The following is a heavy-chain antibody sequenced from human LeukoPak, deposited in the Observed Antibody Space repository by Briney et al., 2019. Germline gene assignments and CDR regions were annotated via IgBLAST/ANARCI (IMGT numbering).Heavy chain of an antibody. J-gene: IGHJ3*02. Sequence: PGGSLRLSCAASGFTFDDYAMHWVRQAPGKGLEWVAVIWYDGSNKYYADSVKGRFTISRDNSKNTLYLQMNSLRAEDTAVYYCARDRWGAFDIWGQGTMVTVSS. CDR3: ARDRWGAFDI. V-gene: IGHV3-33*08. D-gene: IGHD3-16*01. CDR1: GFTFDDYA. CDR2: IWYDGSNK.